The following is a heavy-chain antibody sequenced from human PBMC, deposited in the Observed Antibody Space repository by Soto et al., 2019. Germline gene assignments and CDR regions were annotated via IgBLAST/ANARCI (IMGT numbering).Heavy chain of an antibody. Sequence: ASVKVSCKASGYTFTGYYMHWVRQAPGQGLEWMGWINPNSGGTNYAQKFQGRVTMTRDTSISTAYMEFGRLRSDDTAVYYCARGGPYYYYGMDVWGQGTTVTVSS. CDR2: INPNSGGT. CDR3: ARGGPYYYYGMDV. V-gene: IGHV1-2*02. CDR1: GYTFTGYY. J-gene: IGHJ6*02.